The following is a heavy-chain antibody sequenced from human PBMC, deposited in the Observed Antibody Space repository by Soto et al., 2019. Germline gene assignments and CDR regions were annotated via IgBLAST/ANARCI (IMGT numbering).Heavy chain of an antibody. CDR1: GFTFSSYG. CDR2: IWYDGSNK. D-gene: IGHD4-17*01. Sequence: GGSLRLSCAASGFTFSSYGMHWVRQAPGKGLEWVAVIWYDGSNKYYADSVKGRFTISRDNSKNTLYLQMNSLRAEDAAVYYCARDTYAGNLDYWGQGTLVTVSS. V-gene: IGHV3-33*01. CDR3: ARDTYAGNLDY. J-gene: IGHJ4*02.